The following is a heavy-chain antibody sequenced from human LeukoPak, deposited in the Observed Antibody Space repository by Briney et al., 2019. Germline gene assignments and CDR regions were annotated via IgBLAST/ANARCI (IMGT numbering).Heavy chain of an antibody. CDR1: GYTFTSYG. CDR3: ARVGQINYYGSGRLGY. D-gene: IGHD3-10*01. V-gene: IGHV1-8*02. CDR2: MNPNSGNT. Sequence: ASVKVSCKASGYTFTSYGISWVRQAPGQGLEWMGWMNPNSGNTGYAQKFQGRVTMTRNTSISTAYMELSSLRSEDTAVYYCARVGQINYYGSGRLGYWGQGTLVTVSS. J-gene: IGHJ4*02.